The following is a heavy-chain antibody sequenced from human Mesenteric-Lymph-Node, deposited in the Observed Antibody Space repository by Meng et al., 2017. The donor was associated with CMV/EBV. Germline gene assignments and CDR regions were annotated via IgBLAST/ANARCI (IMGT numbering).Heavy chain of an antibody. Sequence: GGSLRLSCTASGFTFGDYAMSWVRQAPGKGLEWVGFIRSKAYGGTTEYAASVKGRFTISRDNSKNTLYLQMNSLRAEDTAVYYCAKDVPSIGPVDHWGQGTLVTVSS. D-gene: IGHD5-12*01. J-gene: IGHJ4*02. V-gene: IGHV3-49*04. CDR2: IRSKAYGGTT. CDR1: GFTFGDYA. CDR3: AKDVPSIGPVDH.